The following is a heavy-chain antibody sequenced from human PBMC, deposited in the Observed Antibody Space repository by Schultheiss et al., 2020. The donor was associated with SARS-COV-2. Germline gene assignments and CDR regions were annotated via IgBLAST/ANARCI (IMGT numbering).Heavy chain of an antibody. CDR1: SGSFSDHQ. Sequence: SETLSLTCAVYSGSFSDHQWNWIRQPPGKGLEWIGEINHNGGTNYNPSLNSRVTISVDTSKNQFSLKLSSVTAADTAVYYCAKDAEPNLYSSSWLFDCWGQGTLVTVSS. CDR2: INHNGGT. D-gene: IGHD6-13*01. CDR3: AKDAEPNLYSSSWLFDC. J-gene: IGHJ4*02. V-gene: IGHV4-34*01.